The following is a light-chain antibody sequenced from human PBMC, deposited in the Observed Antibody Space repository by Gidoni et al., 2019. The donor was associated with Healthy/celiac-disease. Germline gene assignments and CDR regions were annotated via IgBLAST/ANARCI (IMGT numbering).Light chain of an antibody. J-gene: IGKJ4*01. CDR1: QSVSSSD. Sequence: EIVLTQSPGTLSLSPGERATLSCRASQSVSSSDLAWYQQKPGQAPRLLIYGASSSATGIPDRFSGSVSGTDFTLTISRLEPEDFAVYYCQQYGSSPLTFGGGTKVEIK. CDR3: QQYGSSPLT. CDR2: GAS. V-gene: IGKV3-20*01.